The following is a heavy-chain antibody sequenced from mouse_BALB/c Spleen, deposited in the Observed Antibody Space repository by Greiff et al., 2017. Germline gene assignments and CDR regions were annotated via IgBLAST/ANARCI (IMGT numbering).Heavy chain of an antibody. V-gene: IGHV2-9*02. CDR3: ARSYYYGSSYFDY. CDR1: GFSLTSYG. Sequence: VKVVESGPGLVAPSQSLSITCTVSGFSLTSYGVHWVRQPPGKGLEWLGVIWAGGSTNYNSALMSRLSISKDNSKSQVFLKMNSLQTDDTAMYYCARSYYYGSSYFDYWGQGTTLTVSS. D-gene: IGHD1-1*01. CDR2: IWAGGST. J-gene: IGHJ2*01.